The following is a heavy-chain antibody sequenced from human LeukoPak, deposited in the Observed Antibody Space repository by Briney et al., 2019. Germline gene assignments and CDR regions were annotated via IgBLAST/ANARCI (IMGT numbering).Heavy chain of an antibody. CDR1: GFTFSSYA. D-gene: IGHD2-15*01. J-gene: IGHJ6*02. V-gene: IGHV3-23*01. Sequence: GGSLRLSCAASGFTFSSYAMSWVRQAPGKGLEWVSAISGSGGSTYYADSVKGRFTISRDNSKNTLYLQMNSMRAEDTAVYYCAKAIRMDIVVVVAARYGTYYGMDVWGQGTTVTVSS. CDR2: ISGSGGST. CDR3: AKAIRMDIVVVVAARYGTYYGMDV.